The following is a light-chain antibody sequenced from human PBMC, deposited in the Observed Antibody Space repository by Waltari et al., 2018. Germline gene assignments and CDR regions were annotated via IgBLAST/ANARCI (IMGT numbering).Light chain of an antibody. CDR1: QSVSSD. Sequence: EMVMTQSPATLSVSPGERATLSCRASQSVSSDLAWYQQKSGQAPRLLIYAASNRATGIPARFNGGGSGTEFTLTISSLQPADFATYYCQQYKSYIPTFGQGTKVEIK. J-gene: IGKJ1*01. CDR2: AAS. V-gene: IGKV3-15*01. CDR3: QQYKSYIPT.